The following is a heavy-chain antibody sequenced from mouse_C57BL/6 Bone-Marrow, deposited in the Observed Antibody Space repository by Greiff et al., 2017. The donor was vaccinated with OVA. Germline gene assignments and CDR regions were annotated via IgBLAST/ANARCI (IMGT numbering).Heavy chain of an antibody. CDR1: GYSITSGYY. J-gene: IGHJ3*01. CDR3: AREAASGGFAY. Sequence: EVQLQQSGPGLVKPSQSLSLTCSVTGYSITSGYYRNWIRQFPGNKLEWMGYISYDGSNNYNPSLKNRISITRDTSKNQFFLKLNSVTTEDTATYYCAREAASGGFAYWGQGTLVTVSA. D-gene: IGHD6-2*01. V-gene: IGHV3-6*01. CDR2: ISYDGSN.